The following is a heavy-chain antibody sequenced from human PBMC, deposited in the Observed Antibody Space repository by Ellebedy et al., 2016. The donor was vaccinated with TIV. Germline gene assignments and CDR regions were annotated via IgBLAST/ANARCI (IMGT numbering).Heavy chain of an antibody. CDR1: GGSISSGSYY. CDR3: ARHPTIVRGSWENRFDP. Sequence: SETLSLTXTVSGGSISSGSYYWSWIRQPAGKGLEWIGRVYTSGSTNFNPSLKSRVIMSVDTSKNQFTLNLSSVTAADTAFYYCARHPTIVRGSWENRFDPWGQGTLVTVSS. D-gene: IGHD3-10*01. J-gene: IGHJ5*02. V-gene: IGHV4-61*02. CDR2: VYTSGST.